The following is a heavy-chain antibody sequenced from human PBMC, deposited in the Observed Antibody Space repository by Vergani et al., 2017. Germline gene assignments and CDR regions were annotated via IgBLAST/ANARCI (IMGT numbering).Heavy chain of an antibody. CDR3: ARAMGVTAMSSRGGYFQH. Sequence: QVQLVESGGGVVQPGRSLRLSCAASGFTFSSYAMHWVRQAPGKGLEWVAVISYDGSNKYYADSVKGRFTISRDNSKNTLYLQMNSLRAEDTAVYYCARAMGVTAMSSRGGYFQHWGQGTLVTVSS. D-gene: IGHD2-21*02. J-gene: IGHJ1*01. CDR2: ISYDGSNK. V-gene: IGHV3-30-3*01. CDR1: GFTFSSYA.